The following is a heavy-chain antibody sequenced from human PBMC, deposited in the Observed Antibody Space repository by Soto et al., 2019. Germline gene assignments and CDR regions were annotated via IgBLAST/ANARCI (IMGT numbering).Heavy chain of an antibody. CDR2: ISGSGGST. J-gene: IGHJ6*04. CDR3: AKGDDYGDYVAMDV. Sequence: GGSLRLSCAASGFTFSSYAMSWVRQAPGKGLEWVSAISGSGGSTYYADSVKGRFTISRDNSKNTLYLQMNSLRAEDTAVYYCAKGDDYGDYVAMDVWGKGTTVTVSS. D-gene: IGHD4-17*01. V-gene: IGHV3-23*01. CDR1: GFTFSSYA.